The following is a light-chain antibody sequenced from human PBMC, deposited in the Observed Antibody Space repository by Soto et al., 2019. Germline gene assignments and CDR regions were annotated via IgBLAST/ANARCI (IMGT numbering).Light chain of an antibody. Sequence: QSALTQPASVSGSPGQSITISCTGTSSDVGGYNYVSWYQQHPGKAPKLMIYDVGNRPSGVSNRFSGSKSGNTASLTISGLQAEDEADYYCSSYTSSSPCVFGTGTKLTVL. J-gene: IGLJ1*01. CDR2: DVG. V-gene: IGLV2-14*01. CDR3: SSYTSSSPCV. CDR1: SSDVGGYNY.